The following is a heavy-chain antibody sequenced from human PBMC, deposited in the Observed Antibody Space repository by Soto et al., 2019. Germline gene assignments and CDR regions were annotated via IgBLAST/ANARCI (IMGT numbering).Heavy chain of an antibody. D-gene: IGHD2-21*02. CDR1: GVSVSSYY. Sequence: PSETLSLTCVVSGVSVSSYYWTWIRQPPGKGLEWLGYIYDSGSINYNPSLKSRALVSVDTSKNQFSLRLDSLTAADTAVYYCARGGVAVTDKAPYYFDSWGKGSLVTVSS. J-gene: IGHJ4*02. CDR3: ARGGVAVTDKAPYYFDS. CDR2: IYDSGSI. V-gene: IGHV4-59*02.